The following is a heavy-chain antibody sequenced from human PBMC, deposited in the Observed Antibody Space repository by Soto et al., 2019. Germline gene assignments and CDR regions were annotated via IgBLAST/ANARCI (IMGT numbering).Heavy chain of an antibody. J-gene: IGHJ6*03. D-gene: IGHD3-9*01. Sequence: GGSLRLSCAASGFTFSSYWMSWVRQAPGKGLEWVANIKQDGSEKYYVDSVKGRFTISRDNAKNSLYLQMNSLRAEDTAVYYCARPDLNYDILTGYYPSYMDVWGKGTTVTVSS. CDR2: IKQDGSEK. CDR1: GFTFSSYW. V-gene: IGHV3-7*01. CDR3: ARPDLNYDILTGYYPSYMDV.